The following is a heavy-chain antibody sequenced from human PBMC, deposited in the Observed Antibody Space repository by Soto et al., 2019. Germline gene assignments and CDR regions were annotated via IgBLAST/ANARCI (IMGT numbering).Heavy chain of an antibody. CDR1: GFTFSSYS. Sequence: PGGSLRLSCAASGFTFSSYSMNWVRQAPGKGLEWVSYISSSSSTIYYADSVKGRFTISRDNAKNSLYLQMNSLRAEDTAVYYCARDDSSGGAFDIWGQGTMVTVS. D-gene: IGHD6-19*01. V-gene: IGHV3-48*01. CDR3: ARDDSSGGAFDI. CDR2: ISSSSSTI. J-gene: IGHJ3*02.